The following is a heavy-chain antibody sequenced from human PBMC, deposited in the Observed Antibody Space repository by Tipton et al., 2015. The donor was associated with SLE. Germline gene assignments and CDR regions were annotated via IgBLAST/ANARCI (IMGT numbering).Heavy chain of an antibody. D-gene: IGHD3-22*01. Sequence: SLRLSCAASGFTFSSYGMHWVRQAPGKGLEWVAFIRYDGSNKYYADSVKGRFTISRDNSKNTLYLQMNSLRAEDTAVYYCAKEDDSWYYFDYWGPGTLVTVPS. CDR3: AKEDDSWYYFDY. CDR2: IRYDGSNK. V-gene: IGHV3-30*02. J-gene: IGHJ4*02. CDR1: GFTFSSYG.